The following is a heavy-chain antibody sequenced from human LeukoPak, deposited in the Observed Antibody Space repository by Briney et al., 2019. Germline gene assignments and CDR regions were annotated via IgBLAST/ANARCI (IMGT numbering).Heavy chain of an antibody. CDR3: ARYSYGHRWFDP. Sequence: SETLSLTCTVSGGSISSYYWSWIRQPAGKGLEWIGRIYTSGSTNYIPSLKSRVTISLDTSKNQFSLHLTSVTAADTAVYYCARYSYGHRWFDPWGQGTLVTVSS. J-gene: IGHJ5*02. CDR2: IYTSGST. V-gene: IGHV4-4*07. D-gene: IGHD5-18*01. CDR1: GGSISSYY.